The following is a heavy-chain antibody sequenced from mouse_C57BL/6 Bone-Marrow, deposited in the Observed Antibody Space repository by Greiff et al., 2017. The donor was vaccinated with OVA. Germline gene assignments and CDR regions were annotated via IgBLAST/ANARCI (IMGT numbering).Heavy chain of an antibody. CDR3: PIYYDAWFAY. D-gene: IGHD2-4*01. CDR1: GYTFTDYY. CDR2: INPYNGGT. Sequence: VQLQQSGPVLVKPGASVKMSCKASGYTFTDYYMNWVKQSHGKSLEWIGVINPYNGGTSYNQKFKGKATLTVDKSSSTAYMELNSLTSEDSAVYYCPIYYDAWFAYWGQGTLVTVSA. J-gene: IGHJ3*01. V-gene: IGHV1-19*01.